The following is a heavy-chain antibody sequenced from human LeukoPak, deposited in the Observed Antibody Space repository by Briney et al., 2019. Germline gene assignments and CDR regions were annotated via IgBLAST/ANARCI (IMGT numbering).Heavy chain of an antibody. CDR3: ARESRFYDFWSGYYSRHGEDAFDI. CDR2: IYYSGST. J-gene: IGHJ3*02. Sequence: PSETLSLTCTVSGGSISSYYWSWIRQPPGKGLEWIGYIYYSGSTNYNPSLKSRVTISVDTSKNQFSLQLNSVTPEDTAVYYCARESRFYDFWSGYYSRHGEDAFDIWGQGTMVTVSS. CDR1: GGSISSYY. D-gene: IGHD3-3*01. V-gene: IGHV4-59*12.